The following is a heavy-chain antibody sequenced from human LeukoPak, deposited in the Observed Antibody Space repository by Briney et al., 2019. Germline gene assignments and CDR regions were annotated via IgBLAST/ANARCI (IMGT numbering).Heavy chain of an antibody. CDR2: ISWNSGSI. Sequence: PGRSLRLSCAASGFTFDDYAMYWVRQAPGKGLEWVSRISWNSGSIGYADSVKGRFTTSRDNAKNSLYLQMNSLRAEDTAVYYCARDPPVGSSSPWYFDYWGQGTLVTVSS. CDR1: GFTFDDYA. CDR3: ARDPPVGSSSPWYFDY. J-gene: IGHJ4*02. D-gene: IGHD6-6*01. V-gene: IGHV3-9*01.